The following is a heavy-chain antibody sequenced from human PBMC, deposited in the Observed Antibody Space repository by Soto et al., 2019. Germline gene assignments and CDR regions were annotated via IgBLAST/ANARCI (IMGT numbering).Heavy chain of an antibody. J-gene: IGHJ5*01. CDR2: IYPGDSDN. D-gene: IGHD2-8*02. Sequence: VESLTISCQGSGYAFSSYWIAWVRQIPGKGLEWMGIIYPGDSDNRYSPSLQGQVTISVDKSITTAYQQWSSLKASDTAMYYCARGYCTATSCDPWLDRWGKGNMVTVSS. CDR1: GYAFSSYW. CDR3: ARGYCTATSCDPWLDR. V-gene: IGHV5-51*01.